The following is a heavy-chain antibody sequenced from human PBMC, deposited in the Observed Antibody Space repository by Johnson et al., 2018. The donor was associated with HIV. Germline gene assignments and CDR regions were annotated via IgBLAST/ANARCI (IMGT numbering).Heavy chain of an antibody. CDR2: ISYDGSNK. V-gene: IGHV3-30*09. CDR1: GFTFNNYP. Sequence: QVHLVESGGGVVQPGRSLRLSCTASGFTFNNYPMHWVRQAPGTGLEWVAVISYDGSNKYYADSVKGRFAISRDNSKNTLYLQMNRLRAEDTAVYYCARDKRGGYSYGDAFDIWGQGTLVTVSS. CDR3: ARDKRGGYSYGDAFDI. J-gene: IGHJ3*02. D-gene: IGHD5-18*01.